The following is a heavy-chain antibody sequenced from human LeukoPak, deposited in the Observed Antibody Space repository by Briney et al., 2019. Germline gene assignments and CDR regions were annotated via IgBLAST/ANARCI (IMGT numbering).Heavy chain of an antibody. Sequence: ETLSLTCAVYGGSFSGYYWSWIRQPPGKGLEWVANIKQDGSEKYYVDSVKGRFTISRDNAKNSLYLQMNSLRAEDTAVYYCARVREQWLVLFDYWGQGTLVTVSS. J-gene: IGHJ4*02. V-gene: IGHV3-7*01. D-gene: IGHD6-19*01. CDR3: ARVREQWLVLFDY. CDR1: GGSFSGYY. CDR2: IKQDGSEK.